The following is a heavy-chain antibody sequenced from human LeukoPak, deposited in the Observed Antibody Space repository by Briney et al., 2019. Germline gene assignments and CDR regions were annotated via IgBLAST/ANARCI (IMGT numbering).Heavy chain of an antibody. D-gene: IGHD3-10*01. V-gene: IGHV1-24*01. CDR3: ATAHTHRGFGDY. J-gene: IGHJ4*02. CDR1: GYTLTELS. CDR2: FDPEDGET. Sequence: ASVKVSCKVSGYTLTELSMHWVRQAPGKGLEWMGGFDPEDGETIYAQKFQGRVTMTEDTSTDTAYMELSSLRSEDTAVYYCATAHTHRGFGDYWGQGTLVTVSS.